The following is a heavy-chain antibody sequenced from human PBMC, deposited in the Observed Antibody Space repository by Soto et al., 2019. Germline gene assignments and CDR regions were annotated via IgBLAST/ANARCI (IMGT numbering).Heavy chain of an antibody. Sequence: EVQLVESGGGLVQPGGSLRLSCAASGFTFSSYSMNWFRQAPGKGLKRVSYISSSSSTIYYADSVKSRFTISRDNAKNSLDMQMNSMRAEDTAVYYCARANYYGSPGDFDYWGQGTLVTVSS. CDR1: GFTFSSYS. D-gene: IGHD3-10*01. V-gene: IGHV3-48*01. CDR2: ISSSSSTI. CDR3: ARANYYGSPGDFDY. J-gene: IGHJ4*02.